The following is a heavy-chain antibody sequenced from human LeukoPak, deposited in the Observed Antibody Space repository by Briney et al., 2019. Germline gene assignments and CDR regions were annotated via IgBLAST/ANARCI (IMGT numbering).Heavy chain of an antibody. D-gene: IGHD6-6*01. J-gene: IGHJ6*03. V-gene: IGHV3-21*01. CDR1: GFTFSSYS. Sequence: PGGSLRLSCAASGFTFSSYSMNWVRQAPGKGLEWVSSISSSSSYIYYADSVKGRFTISRDNAKNSLYLQMNSLRAEDTAVYYCASGSYSSSFYYYYYYYMDVWGKGTTVTVSS. CDR2: ISSSSSYI. CDR3: ASGSYSSSFYYYYYYYMDV.